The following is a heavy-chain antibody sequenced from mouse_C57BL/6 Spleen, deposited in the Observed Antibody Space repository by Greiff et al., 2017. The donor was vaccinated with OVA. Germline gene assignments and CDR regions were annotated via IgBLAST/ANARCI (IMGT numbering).Heavy chain of an antibody. CDR3: AREGEGVWFAY. V-gene: IGHV1-81*01. CDR2: IYPRSGNT. J-gene: IGHJ3*01. CDR1: GYTFTSYG. Sequence: VKLQQSGAELARPGASVKLSCKASGYTFTSYGISWVKQRTGQGLEWIGEIYPRSGNTYYNEKFKGKATLTADKSSSTAYMELRSLTSEDSAVYFCAREGEGVWFAYWGQGTLVTVSA.